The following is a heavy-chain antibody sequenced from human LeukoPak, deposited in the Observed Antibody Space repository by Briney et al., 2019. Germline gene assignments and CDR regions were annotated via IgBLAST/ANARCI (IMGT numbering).Heavy chain of an antibody. J-gene: IGHJ4*02. CDR1: GGSISSSPYY. Sequence: SETLSLTCTVSGGSISSSPYYWGWIRQPAGKGLEWIGRIYTSGSTNYNPSLKSRVTMSVDTSKNQFSLKLSSVTAADTAVYYCARDLYYYGSGSYYNQFDYWGQGTLVTVSS. CDR3: ARDLYYYGSGSYYNQFDY. CDR2: IYTSGST. V-gene: IGHV4-61*02. D-gene: IGHD3-10*01.